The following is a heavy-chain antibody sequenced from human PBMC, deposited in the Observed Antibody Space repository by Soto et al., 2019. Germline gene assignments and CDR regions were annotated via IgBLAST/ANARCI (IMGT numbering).Heavy chain of an antibody. J-gene: IGHJ4*02. CDR2: IYHSGST. D-gene: IGHD3-9*01. CDR1: GGSISSGGYS. V-gene: IGHV4-30-2*01. Sequence: SETLSLTCAVSGGSISSGGYSWSWIRQPPGKGLEWIGYIYHSGSTYYNPSLKSRVTISVDTSKNQFSLKLSSVTAADTAVYYCARLVLTGYYSLPYFDYWGQGTLVTVSS. CDR3: ARLVLTGYYSLPYFDY.